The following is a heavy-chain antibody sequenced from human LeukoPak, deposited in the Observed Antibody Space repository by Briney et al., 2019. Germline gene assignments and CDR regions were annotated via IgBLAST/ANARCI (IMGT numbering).Heavy chain of an antibody. CDR1: GFTFSSYS. CDR3: ATLCPTTHYFDY. V-gene: IGHV3-21*01. CDR2: ISSSSSYI. J-gene: IGHJ4*02. D-gene: IGHD4-17*01. Sequence: GSLRLSCAASGFTFSSYSMNWVRQAPGKGLEWVSSISSSSSYIYYADSVKGRFTISRDNAKNSLYLQMNSLRAEDTAVYYCATLCPTTHYFDYWGQGTLVTVSS.